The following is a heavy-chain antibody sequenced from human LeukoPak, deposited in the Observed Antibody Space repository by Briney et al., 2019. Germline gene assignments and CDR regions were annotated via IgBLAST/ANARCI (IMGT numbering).Heavy chain of an antibody. V-gene: IGHV4-59*01. Sequence: PSETLSLTCTVSGGSISSYYWSWIRQPPGKGLEWIGYIYYSGSTNYNPSLKSRVTISVDTSKNQFSLKLSSVTAADTAVYYCASYDYGDYLFDYWGQGTLVNVSS. D-gene: IGHD4-17*01. CDR2: IYYSGST. CDR3: ASYDYGDYLFDY. J-gene: IGHJ4*02. CDR1: GGSISSYY.